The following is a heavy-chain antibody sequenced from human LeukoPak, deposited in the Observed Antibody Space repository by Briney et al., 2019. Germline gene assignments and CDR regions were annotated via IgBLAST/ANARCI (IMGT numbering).Heavy chain of an antibody. J-gene: IGHJ4*02. V-gene: IGHV1-18*01. CDR3: ASNNVDTAMDAFDY. D-gene: IGHD5-18*01. Sequence: GASVKVSCKASGYTFTSYGISWVRQAPGQGLEWMGWISAYNGNTNYAQKLQGRVTMTTDTSTSTAYMELSSLRSEDTAVYYCASNNVDTAMDAFDYWGQGTLVTVSS. CDR1: GYTFTSYG. CDR2: ISAYNGNT.